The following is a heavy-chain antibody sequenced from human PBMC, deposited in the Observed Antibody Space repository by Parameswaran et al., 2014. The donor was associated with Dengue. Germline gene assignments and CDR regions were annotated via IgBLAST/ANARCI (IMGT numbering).Heavy chain of an antibody. CDR3: ARHSDRWLSLLRYGMDA. J-gene: IGHJ6*01. CDR2: IAYSGRT. Sequence: WIRQPPGKGLEWIGNIAYSGRTYYNSSFKSRVTISVDTSKNEFSLKLSSVTAADTAVYYCARHSDRWLSLLRYGMDAWGQGTTVTVSS. D-gene: IGHD3-22*01. V-gene: IGHV4-39*01.